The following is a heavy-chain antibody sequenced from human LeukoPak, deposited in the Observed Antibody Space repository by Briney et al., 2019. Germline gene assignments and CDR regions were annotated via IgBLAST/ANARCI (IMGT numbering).Heavy chain of an antibody. D-gene: IGHD3-22*01. V-gene: IGHV3-11*04. CDR1: GFTFSDYY. J-gene: IGHJ4*02. Sequence: GGSLRLSCAASGFTFSDYYMSWIRQAPGKGLEWVSYISSSGSTIYYADSVKGRFTISRDNAKNSLYLQMNSLRAEDTAVYYCARDCDYYDSSGYLDYWGQGTLVTVSS. CDR3: ARDCDYYDSSGYLDY. CDR2: ISSSGSTI.